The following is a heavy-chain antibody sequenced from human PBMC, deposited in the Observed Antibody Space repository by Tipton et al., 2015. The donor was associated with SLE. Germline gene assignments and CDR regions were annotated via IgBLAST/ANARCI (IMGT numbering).Heavy chain of an antibody. CDR3: ARGKDIVVARDAFDI. CDR1: GGSISSGGYY. Sequence: PSLTCAVSGGSISSGGYYWSWIRQPPGKGLEWIGYIYYSGSTNYNPSLKSRVTISVDTSKNQFSLKLSSVTAADTAVYYCARGKDIVVARDAFDIWSQGTMVTVSS. V-gene: IGHV4-61*08. CDR2: IYYSGST. D-gene: IGHD2-15*01. J-gene: IGHJ3*02.